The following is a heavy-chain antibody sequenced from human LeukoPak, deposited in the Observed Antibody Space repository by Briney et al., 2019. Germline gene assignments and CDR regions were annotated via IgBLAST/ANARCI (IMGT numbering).Heavy chain of an antibody. V-gene: IGHV3-30*18. D-gene: IGHD2/OR15-2a*01. Sequence: PGTSLRLSCAASGFTFTNYGMHWVRQAPGKGLEWVALITYDGYYKYYSDSVKGRFTIFKDNSKNTLYLQMNSLRAEDTAVYYCTKADEMNMDYWGQGTLVTVSS. CDR1: GFTFTNYG. CDR2: ITYDGYYK. CDR3: TKADEMNMDY. J-gene: IGHJ4*02.